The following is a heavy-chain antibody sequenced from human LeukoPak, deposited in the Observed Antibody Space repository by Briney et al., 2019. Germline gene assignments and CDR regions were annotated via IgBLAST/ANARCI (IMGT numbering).Heavy chain of an antibody. J-gene: IGHJ6*02. V-gene: IGHV3-66*01. Sequence: GSLRLSCAASGFTVNTNYMTWVRQTPEKGLEWVSVIYDIGSTYYADSVKGRFTISRDNSKNTVYLQMNSLRVDDTAIYYCARVCGTYPCYYGMDVWGQGATVTVSS. D-gene: IGHD1-26*01. CDR2: IYDIGST. CDR1: GFTVNTNY. CDR3: ARVCGTYPCYYGMDV.